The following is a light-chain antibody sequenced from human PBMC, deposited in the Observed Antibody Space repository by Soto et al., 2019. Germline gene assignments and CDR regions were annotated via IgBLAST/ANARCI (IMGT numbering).Light chain of an antibody. CDR3: QQGHNWPLT. CDR2: VAS. V-gene: IGKV3-15*01. Sequence: EIVMTQSPATLSLSPGDSATLSCRASQSISSDLAWYQQKPGQPPRLLIYVASTRATGVPARFTGSGSGSDFTLTISGMQSEDFAVYYCQQGHNWPLTFGQGTRLEI. J-gene: IGKJ2*01. CDR1: QSISSD.